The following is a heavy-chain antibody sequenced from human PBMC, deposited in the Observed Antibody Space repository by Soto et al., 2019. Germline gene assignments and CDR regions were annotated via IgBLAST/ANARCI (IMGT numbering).Heavy chain of an antibody. CDR1: GYTFTAYY. J-gene: IGHJ6*02. Sequence: QVQLVQSGAEVKEPGDSVRVSCEASGYTFTAYYIHWVRQAPGQGLEWMGWINPKFGDTAYAPDCQGRVSMTRDMSISTVYMELSRLTSDDTAIYYCARNMDYYYGPGSGNGHGFWGQGTTVTVFS. D-gene: IGHD3-10*01. CDR2: INPKFGDT. V-gene: IGHV1-2*02. CDR3: ARNMDYYYGPGSGNGHGF.